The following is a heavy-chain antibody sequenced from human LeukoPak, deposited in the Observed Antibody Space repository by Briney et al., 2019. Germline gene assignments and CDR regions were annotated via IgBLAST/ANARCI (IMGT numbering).Heavy chain of an antibody. CDR3: AEETPGSYLDQ. D-gene: IGHD1-26*01. CDR1: GFTFSTYA. J-gene: IGHJ4*02. Sequence: GGSLRLSCAASGFTFSTYAMRWVRQAPGKGLEWVSSTSGGDGSPYYADSVKGRFTISRDNSKNTLYLQMNSLRAEDTAVYYCAEETPGSYLDQGGERTLVTVSS. CDR2: TSGGDGSP. V-gene: IGHV3-23*01.